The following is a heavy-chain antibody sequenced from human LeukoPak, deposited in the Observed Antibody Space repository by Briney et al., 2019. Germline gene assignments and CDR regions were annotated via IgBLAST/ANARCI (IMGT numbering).Heavy chain of an antibody. CDR1: GGSFSGYY. V-gene: IGHV4-34*01. J-gene: IGHJ4*02. Sequence: SETLSLTCAVYGGSFSGYYWSWLRQPPGKALEWIGEIKHCGSTNYNPSLKSRVTISVDTSKNQFSLKLSSVTTADTAVYYCARSMGGIAAAGQFDYWGQGTLVTVSS. CDR2: IKHCGST. D-gene: IGHD6-13*01. CDR3: ARSMGGIAAAGQFDY.